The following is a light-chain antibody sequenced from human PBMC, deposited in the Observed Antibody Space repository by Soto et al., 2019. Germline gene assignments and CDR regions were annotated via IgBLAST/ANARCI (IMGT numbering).Light chain of an antibody. CDR1: SGHSNYA. J-gene: IGLJ2*01. CDR2: LNSYGSH. Sequence: QSVLTQSPSASASLGASVKLTCTLSSGHSNYAIAWHQQQPEKGPRYLMKLNSYGSHTKGDGIPDRFSGSSSGAERYLTIASLQAEDAAEYYCQTWGSCNVVFAGGTKLTVL. V-gene: IGLV4-69*01. CDR3: QTWGSCNVV.